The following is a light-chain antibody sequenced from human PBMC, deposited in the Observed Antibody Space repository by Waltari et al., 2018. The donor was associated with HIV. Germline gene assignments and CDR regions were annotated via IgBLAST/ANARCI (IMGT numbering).Light chain of an antibody. V-gene: IGLV1-44*01. Sequence: QSLLTQPPSASGTPGQRVSISCSGSSSNIGSNAVNWNQQLPGTAPKLLINNNNQRPSGCPDRFSGSKSGTSASLAISGIQSEDEAAYYCAAWDDSLNGVMFGGGTTLTVL. CDR1: SSNIGSNA. CDR3: AAWDDSLNGVM. J-gene: IGLJ3*02. CDR2: NNN.